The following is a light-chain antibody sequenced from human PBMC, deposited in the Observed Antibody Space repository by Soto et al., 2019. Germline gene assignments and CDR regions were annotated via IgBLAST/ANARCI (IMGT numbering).Light chain of an antibody. V-gene: IGLV2-11*01. CDR3: CSCAGTYAV. CDR1: SSDVGGYSH. CDR2: DVT. Sequence: QSALTQPRSVSGSPGQSVTISCTGSSSDVGGYSHVSWFQQHPGKAPKLMIYDVTKRPSGVPDRFSGSKSGNTASLTISGLQDEDESDYYCCSCAGTYAVFGGGTKVTVL. J-gene: IGLJ2*01.